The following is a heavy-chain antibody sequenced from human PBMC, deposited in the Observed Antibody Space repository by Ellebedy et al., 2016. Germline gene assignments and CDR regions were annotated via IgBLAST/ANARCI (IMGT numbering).Heavy chain of an antibody. CDR2: VSSYGRID. D-gene: IGHD1-26*01. Sequence: GGSLRLSCAASGFIFRTYAMHWVRQAPGKGLEWVAFVSSYGRIDLYTDSVKGRFTISRINSNNTLYLHMSSLRPEDTALYFCARGEVGHTAAGPFDIWGQGTMVIVSS. V-gene: IGHV3-30-3*01. CDR1: GFIFRTYA. CDR3: ARGEVGHTAAGPFDI. J-gene: IGHJ3*02.